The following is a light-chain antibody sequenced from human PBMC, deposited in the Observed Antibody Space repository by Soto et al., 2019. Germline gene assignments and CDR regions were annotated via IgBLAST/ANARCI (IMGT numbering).Light chain of an antibody. Sequence: EIIWNQSPDTLSLSPGERTDLSCGASQSVSSNLAWYQQKPGQAPRLLIYDASNRATGIPARFSGSGSGTEFTLTISSLQSEDSAVYYCQQYKNWLALTFGGGTKVDI. CDR3: QQYKNWLALT. CDR2: DAS. V-gene: IGKV3D-15*01. CDR1: QSVSSN. J-gene: IGKJ4*01.